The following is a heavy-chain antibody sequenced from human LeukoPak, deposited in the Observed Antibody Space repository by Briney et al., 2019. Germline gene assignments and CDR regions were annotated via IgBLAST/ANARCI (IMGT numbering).Heavy chain of an antibody. CDR2: VNRDGSET. CDR1: GFSLSSHW. CDR3: ARNNGMDV. V-gene: IGHV3-7*03. J-gene: IGHJ6*02. Sequence: GGSLRLSCAASGFSLSSHWMTWVRQVPGRGPEWVANVNRDGSETYYLDSVKGRFTISKDNAKNSLYLQMNSLRAGDTALYHCARNNGMDVWGQGTTVIVSS.